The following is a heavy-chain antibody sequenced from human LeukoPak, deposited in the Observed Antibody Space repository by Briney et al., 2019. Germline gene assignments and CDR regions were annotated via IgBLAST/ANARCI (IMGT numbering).Heavy chain of an antibody. Sequence: KTSETLSLTCTVSGGSISSYYWSWIRQPPGKGLEWIGYIYYSGSTNYNPSLKSRVTISVDTSKNQFSLKLSSVTAADTAVYYCARGPQYYDILTGYSPRYYGMDVWGQGTTVTVPS. V-gene: IGHV4-59*01. CDR1: GGSISSYY. CDR3: ARGPQYYDILTGYSPRYYGMDV. D-gene: IGHD3-9*01. CDR2: IYYSGST. J-gene: IGHJ6*02.